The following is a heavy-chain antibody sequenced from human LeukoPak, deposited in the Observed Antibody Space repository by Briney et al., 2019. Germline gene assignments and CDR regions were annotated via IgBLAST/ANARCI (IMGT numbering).Heavy chain of an antibody. V-gene: IGHV1-69*13. CDR1: GGTFSSYA. CDR2: IIPIFGTA. J-gene: IGHJ4*02. Sequence: PVASVKVSCKASGGTFSSYAISWVRQAPGQGLEWMGGIIPIFGTANYAQKFQGRVTITADESTSTAYMELSSLRPEDTAVYYCARGAGVLTGYYTSPPLFDYWGQGTLVTVSS. CDR3: ARGAGVLTGYYTSPPLFDY. D-gene: IGHD3-9*01.